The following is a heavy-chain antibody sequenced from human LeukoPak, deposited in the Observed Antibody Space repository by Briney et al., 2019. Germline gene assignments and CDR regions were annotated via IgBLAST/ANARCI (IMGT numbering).Heavy chain of an antibody. J-gene: IGHJ6*03. CDR3: ARDVGSSSWYAYYYYYYMDV. CDR1: GYTFTGYY. D-gene: IGHD6-13*01. Sequence: ASVKVSCKASGYTFTGYYMHWVRQAPGQGLEWMGWINPNSGGTNYAQKLQGRVTMTTDTSTSTAYMELRSLRSDDTAVYYCARDVGSSSWYAYYYYYYMDVWGKGTTVTVSS. V-gene: IGHV1-2*02. CDR2: INPNSGGT.